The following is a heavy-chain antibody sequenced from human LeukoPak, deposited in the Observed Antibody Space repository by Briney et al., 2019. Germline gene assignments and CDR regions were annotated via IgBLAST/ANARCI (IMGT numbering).Heavy chain of an antibody. J-gene: IGHJ4*02. D-gene: IGHD2-2*01. CDR2: INAGNGNT. CDR3: ARDIFGTSRPSEY. V-gene: IGHV1-3*01. Sequence: ASVKVSCKASGYTFTSYAMHWVRQAPGQRLEWMGWINAGNGNTKYSQKLQGRISITRDTSASTAYMELSSLRSEDTAVYYCARDIFGTSRPSEYWGQGTLVTVSS. CDR1: GYTFTSYA.